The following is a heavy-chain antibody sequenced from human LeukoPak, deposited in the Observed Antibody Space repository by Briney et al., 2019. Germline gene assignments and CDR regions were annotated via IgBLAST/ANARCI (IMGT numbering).Heavy chain of an antibody. V-gene: IGHV4-34*01. CDR3: AREGWFGESYFDY. Sequence: KPSETLSLTCAVYGGSFSGYYWSWIRQPPGKGLGWIGEINHSGSTNYNPSLKSRVTISVDTSKNQFSLKLSSVTAADTAVYYCAREGWFGESYFDYWGQGTLVTVSS. D-gene: IGHD3-10*01. CDR1: GGSFSGYY. CDR2: INHSGST. J-gene: IGHJ4*02.